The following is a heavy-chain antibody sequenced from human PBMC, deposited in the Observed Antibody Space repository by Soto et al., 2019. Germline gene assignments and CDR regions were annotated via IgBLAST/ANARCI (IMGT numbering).Heavy chain of an antibody. CDR2: IHHSVST. Sequence: SETLSLTCSVSGGSITSHYCSWFRQPPGKGLEWIGYIHHSVSTSYNPSLKSRVTMSVDTSKNQFSLKVNSVTAADTALYYCARQGFGQLHGLVDVWGPGTTVTVSS. CDR3: ARQGFGQLHGLVDV. V-gene: IGHV4-59*08. D-gene: IGHD3-10*01. J-gene: IGHJ6*02. CDR1: GGSITSHY.